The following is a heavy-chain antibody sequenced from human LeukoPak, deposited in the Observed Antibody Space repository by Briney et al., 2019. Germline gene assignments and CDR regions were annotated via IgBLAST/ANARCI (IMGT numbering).Heavy chain of an antibody. V-gene: IGHV3-23*01. Sequence: GGSLRLSCAASGFSFSSYAMSWVRQAPGKGLEWVSAISGSGGSTYYADSVKGRFTISRDNSKNTLYLQMNSLRAEDTAVYYCAKEMQYCSSTSCYFYGYYFDYWGQGTLVTVSS. CDR1: GFSFSSYA. J-gene: IGHJ4*02. D-gene: IGHD2-2*01. CDR2: ISGSGGST. CDR3: AKEMQYCSSTSCYFYGYYFDY.